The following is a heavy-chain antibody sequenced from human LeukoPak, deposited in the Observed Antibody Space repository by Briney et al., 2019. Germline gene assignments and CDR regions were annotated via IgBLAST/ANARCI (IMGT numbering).Heavy chain of an antibody. CDR3: ARDNIRWFDP. CDR2: IYYSGST. V-gene: IGHV4-39*07. CDR1: GGSISSSSYY. D-gene: IGHD1-14*01. J-gene: IGHJ5*02. Sequence: SETWSLTCTVSGGSISSSSYYWGWIRQPPEKGLEWIGSIYYSGSTYYNPSLKSRVTISVDTSKNQFSLKLSSVTAADTAVYYCARDNIRWFDPWGQGTLVTVSS.